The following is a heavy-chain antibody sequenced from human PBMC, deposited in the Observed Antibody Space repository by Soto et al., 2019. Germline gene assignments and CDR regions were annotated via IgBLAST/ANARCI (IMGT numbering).Heavy chain of an antibody. Sequence: QVQLVESGGGVVQPGRSLRLSCVASGFTFSSFALHWVRQAPGKGLEWVAVISYDGSEKYYADSVNGRFTISRDNSKNTLYLQMNSLRAEDMALYYCARAYSGSYRDAFDIWGQGTMVIVSS. CDR2: ISYDGSEK. CDR3: ARAYSGSYRDAFDI. J-gene: IGHJ3*02. CDR1: GFTFSSFA. D-gene: IGHD1-26*01. V-gene: IGHV3-30-3*01.